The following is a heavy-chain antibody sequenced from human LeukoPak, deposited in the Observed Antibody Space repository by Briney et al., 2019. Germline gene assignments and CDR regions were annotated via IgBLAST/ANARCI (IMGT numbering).Heavy chain of an antibody. V-gene: IGHV4-59*12. J-gene: IGHJ4*02. CDR2: ISYSGST. CDR1: GGSITVYY. D-gene: IGHD6-13*01. CDR3: ARGGSRSYTSTTLDY. Sequence: SETLSLTCSVSGGSITVYYWNWIRQSPGKGREWIGSISYSGSTNYNPSLKSRVTISIDTSKNRFSLKVSSVIAADTAMYYCARGGSRSYTSTTLDYWGQGTLVTVSS.